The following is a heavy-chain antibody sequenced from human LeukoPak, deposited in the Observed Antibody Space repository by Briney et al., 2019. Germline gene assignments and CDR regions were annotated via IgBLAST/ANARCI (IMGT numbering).Heavy chain of an antibody. CDR1: GYTFTSYD. CDR2: MNPNSGNT. V-gene: IGHV1-8*01. Sequence: ASVKVSCKASGYTFTSYDINWVRQATGQGLEWMGWMNPNSGNTGYAQKFQGRVTITRNTSISTAYMELSSLRSEDTAVYYCARGQYYDFWSGYLTYYYYYMDVWGKGTTVTVSS. D-gene: IGHD3-3*01. CDR3: ARGQYYDFWSGYLTYYYYYMDV. J-gene: IGHJ6*03.